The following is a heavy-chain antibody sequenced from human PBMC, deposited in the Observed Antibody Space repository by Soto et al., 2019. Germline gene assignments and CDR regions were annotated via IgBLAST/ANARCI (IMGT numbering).Heavy chain of an antibody. CDR3: ARERLRFLEPTYGMDV. V-gene: IGHV3-33*01. Sequence: GGSLRLSCAASGFTFSSYGMHWVRQAPGKGLEWVAVIWYDGSNKYYADSVKGRFTISRDNSKNTLYLQMNSLRAGDTAVYYCARERLRFLEPTYGMDVWGQGTTVTVSS. CDR2: IWYDGSNK. J-gene: IGHJ6*02. D-gene: IGHD3-3*01. CDR1: GFTFSSYG.